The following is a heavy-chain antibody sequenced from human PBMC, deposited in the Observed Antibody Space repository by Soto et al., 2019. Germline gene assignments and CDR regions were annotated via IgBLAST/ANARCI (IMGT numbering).Heavy chain of an antibody. Sequence: PSETLSLTCTVSGASINDYYWSWIRQSPGKGLEWIGYIHYSGSTKSNPSLKSRVTILVDTSRNQVSLKLSSVTAADSAVYFCARARYQLLHPYYYGMDVWGQGTTVTVSS. D-gene: IGHD2-2*01. V-gene: IGHV4-59*01. CDR2: IHYSGST. CDR3: ARARYQLLHPYYYGMDV. J-gene: IGHJ6*02. CDR1: GASINDYY.